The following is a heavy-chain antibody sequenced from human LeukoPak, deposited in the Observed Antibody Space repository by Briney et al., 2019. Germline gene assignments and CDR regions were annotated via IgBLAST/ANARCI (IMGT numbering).Heavy chain of an antibody. CDR2: ISGDGGIT. D-gene: IGHD6-6*01. Sequence: GGSLRLSCAASGFSFDDYAMYWVRQAPGKGLEWVPLISGDGGITYYADSVKGRFTISRDNSKNSLYLQMNSLRNEDTALYYCAKDSRRGIAARPGWFDPWGQGTLVTVSS. CDR3: AKDSRRGIAARPGWFDP. CDR1: GFSFDDYA. V-gene: IGHV3-43*02. J-gene: IGHJ5*02.